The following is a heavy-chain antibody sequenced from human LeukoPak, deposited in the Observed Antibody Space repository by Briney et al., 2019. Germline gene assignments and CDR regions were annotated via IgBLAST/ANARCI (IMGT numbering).Heavy chain of an antibody. CDR1: GFTFSSYA. J-gene: IGHJ6*02. Sequence: GGSLRLSCAASGFTFSSYAMSWVRQAPGKGLEWVSAISGSGGSTYYADSVKGRFTISRDNSKNTLYLQMNSLRAEDTAVYYCMGVVPAAKYYYYYGMDVWGQGTTVTVSS. CDR3: MGVVPAAKYYYYYGMDV. V-gene: IGHV3-23*01. CDR2: ISGSGGST. D-gene: IGHD2-2*01.